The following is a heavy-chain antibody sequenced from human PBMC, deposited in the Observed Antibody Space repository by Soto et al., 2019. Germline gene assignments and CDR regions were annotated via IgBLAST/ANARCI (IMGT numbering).Heavy chain of an antibody. J-gene: IGHJ3*02. CDR3: TKEMRHSSGWYGAFDI. CDR1: GFTVTNAW. Sequence: GGSLRLSCAASGFTVTNAWMNWVRQAPGKGLEWVGRIKSKTDGGTTDFPAPVKGRFTISRDDSKNTLFLQMSSLKTEDTAMYYCTKEMRHSSGWYGAFDIWGQGTMVTVSS. CDR2: IKSKTDGGTT. V-gene: IGHV3-15*01. D-gene: IGHD6-19*01.